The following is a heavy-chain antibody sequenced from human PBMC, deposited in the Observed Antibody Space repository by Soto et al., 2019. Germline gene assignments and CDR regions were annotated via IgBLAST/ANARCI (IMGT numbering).Heavy chain of an antibody. D-gene: IGHD6-6*01. CDR1: GFSFSGFA. V-gene: IGHV3-23*01. J-gene: IGHJ4*02. Sequence: EVQLLESGGGLVQPGGSLRLSCVASGFSFSGFAMSWVRQAPGKGLVWVSSITGTGVSIYYADSVRGRFTISRDNSKNTLYLQMSSLRAEDTARYYCAKDSIPYSSSYDLDQWGRGALVTVSS. CDR2: ITGTGVSI. CDR3: AKDSIPYSSSYDLDQ.